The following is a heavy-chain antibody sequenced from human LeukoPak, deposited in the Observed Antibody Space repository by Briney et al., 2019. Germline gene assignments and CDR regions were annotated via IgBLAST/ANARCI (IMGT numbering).Heavy chain of an antibody. V-gene: IGHV1-2*02. Sequence: ASVKVSCKASGYTLTGYYMHWVRQAPGQGLEWMGWINPNSGGTNYAQKFQGRVTMTRDTSISTAYMELSRLRSDDTAVYYCARGYYYDSSGYYCRYWGQGTLVTVSS. D-gene: IGHD3-22*01. CDR1: GYTLTGYY. J-gene: IGHJ4*02. CDR3: ARGYYYDSSGYYCRY. CDR2: INPNSGGT.